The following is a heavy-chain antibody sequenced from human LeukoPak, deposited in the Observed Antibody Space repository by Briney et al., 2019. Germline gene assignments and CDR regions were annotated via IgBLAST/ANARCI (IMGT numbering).Heavy chain of an antibody. Sequence: GGSFRLSCAASGFTFSSYSIYWVRQAPGKGLEWVSSISGISTYIYYADSVKGRFTISRDNAKNSVSLEMISLRAEDTALYYCARAGDTSGYHLDYWGQGTLVTVSS. CDR2: ISGISTYI. CDR1: GFTFSSYS. D-gene: IGHD3-22*01. J-gene: IGHJ4*02. CDR3: ARAGDTSGYHLDY. V-gene: IGHV3-21*01.